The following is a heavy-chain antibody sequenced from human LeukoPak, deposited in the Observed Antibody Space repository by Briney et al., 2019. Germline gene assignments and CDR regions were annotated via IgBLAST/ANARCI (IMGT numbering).Heavy chain of an antibody. CDR3: ARVTGGRYQSPYYYFDY. CDR1: GYTFTGYY. J-gene: IGHJ4*02. V-gene: IGHV1-2*02. Sequence: ASVKVSCKTSGYTFTGYYMHWVRQAPGQGLEWMGWINPNSGGTNYAQKFQGGVTMTRDTSISTAYMELSRLRSDDTAVYYCARVTGGRYQSPYYYFDYWGQGTLVTVSS. CDR2: INPNSGGT. D-gene: IGHD3-16*02.